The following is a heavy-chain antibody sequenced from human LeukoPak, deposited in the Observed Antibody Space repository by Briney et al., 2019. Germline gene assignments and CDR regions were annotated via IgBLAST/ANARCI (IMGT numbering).Heavy chain of an antibody. V-gene: IGHV1-46*01. D-gene: IGHD2-2*02. Sequence: ASVKVSCKASGYTFTSYYMHWVRQAPGQGLEWMGIINPSGGSTSYAQKFQGRVTMTRDMSTSTVYMELSSLKSEDTAVYYCAGAGGEAAAAIDAFDIWGQGTMVTVSS. CDR2: INPSGGST. J-gene: IGHJ3*02. CDR3: AGAGGEAAAAIDAFDI. CDR1: GYTFTSYY.